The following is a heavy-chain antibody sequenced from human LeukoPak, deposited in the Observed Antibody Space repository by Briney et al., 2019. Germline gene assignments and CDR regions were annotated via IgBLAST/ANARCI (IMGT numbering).Heavy chain of an antibody. Sequence: GGSLRLSCAASGFTVSSNYMSWVRQAPGKGLEWVSVIYSGGSTYYADSVKGRFTISRDNSKNTLYLQMNSLRAEDTAAYYCARFYGSGIPYFDYWGQGTLVTVSS. V-gene: IGHV3-66*01. CDR2: IYSGGST. D-gene: IGHD3-10*01. CDR1: GFTVSSNY. J-gene: IGHJ4*02. CDR3: ARFYGSGIPYFDY.